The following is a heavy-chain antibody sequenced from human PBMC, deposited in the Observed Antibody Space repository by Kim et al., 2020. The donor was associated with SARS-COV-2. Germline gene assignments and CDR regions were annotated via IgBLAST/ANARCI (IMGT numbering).Heavy chain of an antibody. J-gene: IGHJ3*02. V-gene: IGHV4-34*01. CDR3: ARTLYSDTMTGFLEVDAFDI. CDR2: INHSGTT. Sequence: SETLSLTCAVYGGSFSGYFWSWIRQPPGKGLEWIGEINHSGTTNYDPSLKSRVTISVDTSKKQFSLKLTALTAADTAVYYCARTLYSDTMTGFLEVDAFDIWGRGTMVTVSS. D-gene: IGHD3-9*01. CDR1: GGSFSGYF.